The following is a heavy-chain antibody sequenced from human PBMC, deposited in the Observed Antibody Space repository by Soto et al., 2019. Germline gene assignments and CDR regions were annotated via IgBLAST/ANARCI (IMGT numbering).Heavy chain of an antibody. CDR2: ISFDGSET. CDR3: ATPRGATGNLFDY. CDR1: GFTFRSYS. V-gene: IGHV3-30-3*01. Sequence: VQLVESGGGVVLPGRSLRLSCEASGFTFRSYSMHWVRQAPGKGRGWVAVISFDGSETFYRDSVRGRFTVSRDKPKNTLYLQMDRVTAEDTAIDYCATPRGATGNLFDYWGQGT. J-gene: IGHJ4*02.